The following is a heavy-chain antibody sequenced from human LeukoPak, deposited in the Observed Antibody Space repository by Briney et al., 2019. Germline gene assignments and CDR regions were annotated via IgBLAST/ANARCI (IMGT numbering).Heavy chain of an antibody. D-gene: IGHD3-22*01. CDR2: ISAYNGNT. Sequence: ASVKVSCKASGYTFTSYGISWVRQAPGQGLEWMGWISAYNGNTNYAQELQGRVTMTTDTSTSTAYMELRSLRSDDTAVYYCAREDYYDSSGYYGNRPIDYWGQGTLVTVSS. J-gene: IGHJ4*02. CDR3: AREDYYDSSGYYGNRPIDY. V-gene: IGHV1-18*01. CDR1: GYTFTSYG.